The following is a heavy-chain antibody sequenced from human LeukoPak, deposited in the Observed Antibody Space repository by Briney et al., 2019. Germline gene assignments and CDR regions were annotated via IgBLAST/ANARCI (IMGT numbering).Heavy chain of an antibody. Sequence: SGGSLRLSCAASGFTLSSYSMNWVRQAPGKGLEWVSSISSSSSYIYYADSVKGRFTISRDNAKNSLYLQMNSLRAEDTAVYYCARRGYCSSTSCYFQYWGQGTLVTVSS. V-gene: IGHV3-21*01. CDR2: ISSSSSYI. J-gene: IGHJ4*02. D-gene: IGHD2-2*01. CDR3: ARRGYCSSTSCYFQY. CDR1: GFTLSSYS.